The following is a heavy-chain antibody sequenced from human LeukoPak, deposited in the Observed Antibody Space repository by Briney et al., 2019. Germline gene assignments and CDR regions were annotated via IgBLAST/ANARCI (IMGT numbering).Heavy chain of an antibody. J-gene: IGHJ3*02. D-gene: IGHD2-15*01. CDR3: ARGPPVLGYCSGGSCYSDAFDI. CDR1: GFTFSSYS. Sequence: GGSLRLSCAASGFTFSSYSMNWARQAPGKGLEWVSSISSSSSYIYYADSVKGRFTISRDNAKNSLYLQMNSLRAEDTAVYYCARGPPVLGYCSGGSCYSDAFDIWGQGTMVTVSS. CDR2: ISSSSSYI. V-gene: IGHV3-21*01.